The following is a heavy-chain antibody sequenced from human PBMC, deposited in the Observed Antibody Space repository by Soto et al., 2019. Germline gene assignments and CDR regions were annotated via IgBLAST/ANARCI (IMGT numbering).Heavy chain of an antibody. D-gene: IGHD6-13*01. V-gene: IGHV4-59*01. CDR3: AGARVGSSPYGMEV. J-gene: IGHJ6*02. CDR1: VASISSYS. CDR2: IYYSGTT. Sequence: SETLSLTCTVSVASISSYSWTCIRQPPGKGLEWIGYIYYSGTTNYNPSLKSRVTISVDTSKNQFSLKLSSVTAADTAVYYCAGARVGSSPYGMEVWAQGTTVTVSS.